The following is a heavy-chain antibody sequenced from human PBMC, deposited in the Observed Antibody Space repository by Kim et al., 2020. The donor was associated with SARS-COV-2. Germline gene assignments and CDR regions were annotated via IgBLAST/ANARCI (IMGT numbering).Heavy chain of an antibody. J-gene: IGHJ5*02. Sequence: QKFQGRVTMTRDTSISTAYMELSRLRSDDTAVYYCAAAEGYDVGVSWFDPWGQGTLVTVSS. V-gene: IGHV1-2*02. D-gene: IGHD3-22*01. CDR3: AAAEGYDVGVSWFDP.